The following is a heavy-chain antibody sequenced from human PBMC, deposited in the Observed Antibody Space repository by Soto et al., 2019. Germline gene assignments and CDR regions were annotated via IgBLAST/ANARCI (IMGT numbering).Heavy chain of an antibody. CDR1: GYTFTGYH. D-gene: IGHD1-26*01. CDR2: INTNTGDT. CDR3: ARWVGASNWFDP. J-gene: IGHJ5*02. Sequence: QVQLVQSGAEVKEPGASVKVSCKTSGYTFTGYHIQWVRQAPGQGLEWMGWINTNTGDTNYAQKFRGWVTMTRDTSINTAYVQVSRLTSDDTAVYYCARWVGASNWFDPWGQGTLVTVSS. V-gene: IGHV1-2*04.